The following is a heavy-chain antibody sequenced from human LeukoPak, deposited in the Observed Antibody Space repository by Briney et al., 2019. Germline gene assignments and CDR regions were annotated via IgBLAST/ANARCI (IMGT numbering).Heavy chain of an antibody. CDR1: GGSISSGSYY. V-gene: IGHV4-61*02. CDR3: ARQMVRGVITYFDY. Sequence: SQTLSLTCTVSGGSISSGSYYWSWIRQPAGKGLEWIGRIYTSGSTNYNPSLKSRVTISVDTSKNQFSLKLSSVTAADTAVYYCARQMVRGVITYFDYWGQGTLVTVSS. J-gene: IGHJ4*02. D-gene: IGHD3-10*01. CDR2: IYTSGST.